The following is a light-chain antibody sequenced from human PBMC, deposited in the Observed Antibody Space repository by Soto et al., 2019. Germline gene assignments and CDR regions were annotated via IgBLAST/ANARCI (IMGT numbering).Light chain of an antibody. J-gene: IGLJ1*01. Sequence: QSVLTQPASVSGSPGQSITVSCTGTSSDVGGYNYVSWYQQHPGKVPQLMIYDVSNRPSGVSNRFSGSKSGNTASLTISGLQAEDDADYYCSSYTSSNTYVFGTGTKVTVL. CDR2: DVS. V-gene: IGLV2-14*01. CDR3: SSYTSSNTYV. CDR1: SSDVGGYNY.